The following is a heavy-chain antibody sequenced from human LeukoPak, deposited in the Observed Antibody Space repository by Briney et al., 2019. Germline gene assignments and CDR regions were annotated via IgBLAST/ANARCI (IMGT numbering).Heavy chain of an antibody. J-gene: IGHJ4*02. D-gene: IGHD5-12*01. Sequence: PGRSLRLSCAASGFKFDDYAMHLVRQTPGKGLEWVSSISWNTYNRGYADSVKGRFTISRDNAKNSLYLQINSLRPEDTALYYCARDRAGGGFNFFDNWGQGTLVTVSS. CDR2: ISWNTYNR. CDR3: ARDRAGGGFNFFDN. V-gene: IGHV3-9*01. CDR1: GFKFDDYA.